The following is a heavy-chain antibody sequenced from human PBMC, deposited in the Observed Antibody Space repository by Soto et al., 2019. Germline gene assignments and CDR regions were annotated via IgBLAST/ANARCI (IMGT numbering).Heavy chain of an antibody. Sequence: GSLRLSCAASGFTFSSYAMHWVRQAPGKGLEWVAVISYDGSNKYYADSVKGRFTISRDNSKNTLYLQMNSLRAEDTAVYYCARDSGRDTAIHGTFDYWGQGTLVTVSS. CDR1: GFTFSSYA. J-gene: IGHJ4*02. CDR2: ISYDGSNK. CDR3: ARDSGRDTAIHGTFDY. V-gene: IGHV3-30-3*01. D-gene: IGHD5-18*01.